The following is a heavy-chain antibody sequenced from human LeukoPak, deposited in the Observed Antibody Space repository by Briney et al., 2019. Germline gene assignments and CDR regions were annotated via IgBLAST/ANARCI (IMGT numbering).Heavy chain of an antibody. V-gene: IGHV3-48*01. CDR3: ARGHTAVTRHFDF. CDR1: GFTVSSYS. Sequence: GGSLRLSCAASGFTVSSYSMNWVRQAPGKGLEWVSYISSSSTIYYADSVKGRFTVSRDNSRNTLYLQMNSLRAEDTAVYYCARGHTAVTRHFDFWGQGTLVTVSS. CDR2: ISSSSTI. J-gene: IGHJ4*02. D-gene: IGHD4-17*01.